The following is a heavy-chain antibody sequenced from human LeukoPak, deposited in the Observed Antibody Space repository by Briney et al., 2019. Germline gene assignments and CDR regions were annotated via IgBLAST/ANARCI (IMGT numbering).Heavy chain of an antibody. CDR2: INHSGST. J-gene: IGHJ2*01. CDR3: ARVGKVVAARPKHPLDNPKKPNWYFDL. CDR1: GGSLSGYY. D-gene: IGHD6-6*01. Sequence: SETLSLTCAVYGGSLSGYYWSWIRQPPGKGLEWIGEINHSGSTNYNPSLKSRVTISVDTSKNQFSLKLSSVTAADTAVYYCARVGKVVAARPKHPLDNPKKPNWYFDLWGRGTLVTVSS. V-gene: IGHV4-34*01.